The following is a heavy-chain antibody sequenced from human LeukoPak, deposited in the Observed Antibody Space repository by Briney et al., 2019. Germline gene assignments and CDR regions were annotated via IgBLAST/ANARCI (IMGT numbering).Heavy chain of an antibody. D-gene: IGHD3-22*01. CDR2: IKQDGSEK. V-gene: IGHV3-7*01. CDR3: ARVPGYYDSSGYYYVVDAFDI. Sequence: GGSLRLSCAASGFTFSSYWMSWVRQAPGKGLEWVANIKQDGSEKYYVDSVKGRFTISRDNAKNSLYLQMNSLRAEDTAVYYCARVPGYYDSSGYYYVVDAFDIWGQGTMVTVSS. J-gene: IGHJ3*02. CDR1: GFTFSSYW.